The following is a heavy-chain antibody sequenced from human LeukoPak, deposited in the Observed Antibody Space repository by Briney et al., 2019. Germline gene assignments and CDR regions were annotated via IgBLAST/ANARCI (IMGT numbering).Heavy chain of an antibody. Sequence: GGSLRLSCVASGFTFTDYFMSWVRQAPGKGLEWVANIKQDGSEKYYVDSVKGRFTISRDNAKNSLYLQMNSLRAEDTAVYYCARDRVGDIVLMVYARDFDYWGQGTLVTVSS. CDR3: ARDRVGDIVLMVYARDFDY. CDR1: GFTFTDYF. D-gene: IGHD2-8*01. CDR2: IKQDGSEK. J-gene: IGHJ4*02. V-gene: IGHV3-7*03.